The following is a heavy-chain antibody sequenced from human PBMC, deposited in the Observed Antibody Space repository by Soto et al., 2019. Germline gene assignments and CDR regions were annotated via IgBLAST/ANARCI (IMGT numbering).Heavy chain of an antibody. Sequence: GGSLRLSCAASGFTFSDYYMSWIRQAPGKGLEWVSYISSSGSTIYYADSVKGRFTISRDNAKNSLYLQMNSLRAEDTAVYYCARRPGITSNVWFDPWGQGTLVTVSS. CDR3: ARRPGITSNVWFDP. J-gene: IGHJ5*02. V-gene: IGHV3-11*01. CDR1: GFTFSDYY. CDR2: ISSSGSTI. D-gene: IGHD1-20*01.